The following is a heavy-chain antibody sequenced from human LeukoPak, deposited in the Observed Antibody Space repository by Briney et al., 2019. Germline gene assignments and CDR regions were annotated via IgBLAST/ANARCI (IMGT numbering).Heavy chain of an antibody. J-gene: IGHJ4*02. CDR1: GYTFTGYY. D-gene: IGHD3-22*01. Sequence: EAPVKVSFKASGYTFTGYYMHWVRQAPGQGLEWMGWINPNSGGTNYAQKFQGRVTMTRDTSISTAYMELSRLRSDDTAVYYCARDPDYYDSSGYYYWGQGTLVTVSS. CDR2: INPNSGGT. CDR3: ARDPDYYDSSGYYY. V-gene: IGHV1-2*02.